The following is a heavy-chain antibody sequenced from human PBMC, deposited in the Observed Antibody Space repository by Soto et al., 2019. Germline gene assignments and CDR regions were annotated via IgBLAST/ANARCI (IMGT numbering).Heavy chain of an antibody. V-gene: IGHV3-30-3*01. CDR1: GFALSDHA. Sequence: QVQMVESGGGVVQSGRSLSLSCAASGFALSDHAMHWVRQSPGKGLEWVTLLSYNRDNEKYADSGRGRFTISRDNSKNTVYLQMNSLRPEDTAVYYCARGSGPGSYLIDHWGRGILVTVSS. CDR2: LSYNRDNE. CDR3: ARGSGPGSYLIDH. D-gene: IGHD3-10*01. J-gene: IGHJ4*02.